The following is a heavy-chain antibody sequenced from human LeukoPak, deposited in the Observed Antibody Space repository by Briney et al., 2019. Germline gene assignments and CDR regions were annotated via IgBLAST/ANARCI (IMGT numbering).Heavy chain of an antibody. Sequence: SETLSLTCTVSGGSISSSSYYWGWIRQPPGKGLEWIGSIYYSGSTYYNPSLKSRVTISVDTSKNQFSLKLSSVTAADTAVYYCAKDLSAYYDSSGYSNYWGQGTLVTVSS. CDR3: AKDLSAYYDSSGYSNY. D-gene: IGHD3-22*01. V-gene: IGHV4-39*07. CDR1: GGSISSSSYY. CDR2: IYYSGST. J-gene: IGHJ4*02.